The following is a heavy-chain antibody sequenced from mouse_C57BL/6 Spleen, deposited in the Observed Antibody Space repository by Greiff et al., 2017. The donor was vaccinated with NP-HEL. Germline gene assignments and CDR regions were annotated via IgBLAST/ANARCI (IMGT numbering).Heavy chain of an antibody. J-gene: IGHJ3*01. CDR2: INPGSGGT. CDR1: GYAFTNYL. V-gene: IGHV1-54*01. CDR3: ARSYGSSYALFAY. Sequence: VQLQESGAELVRPGTSVKVSCKASGYAFTNYLIEWVKQRPGQGLEWIGVINPGSGGTNYNEKFKGKATLTADKSSSTAYMQLSSMTSEDSAVYFCARSYGSSYALFAYWGQGTLVTVSA. D-gene: IGHD1-1*01.